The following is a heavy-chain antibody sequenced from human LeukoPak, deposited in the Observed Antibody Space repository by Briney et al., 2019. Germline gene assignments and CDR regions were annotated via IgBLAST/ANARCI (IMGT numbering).Heavy chain of an antibody. CDR1: GGTFKSYA. CDR3: ARVRFTWKTFDY. Sequence: GSSVKVSCKASGGTFKSYAINWVRQAPGQGLEWMGWINPNSGGTNYAQKFQGRVTMTRDTSISTAYRELSRLRSDDTAVYYCARVRFTWKTFDYWGQGTLVTVSS. V-gene: IGHV1-2*02. CDR2: INPNSGGT. D-gene: IGHD3-3*01. J-gene: IGHJ4*02.